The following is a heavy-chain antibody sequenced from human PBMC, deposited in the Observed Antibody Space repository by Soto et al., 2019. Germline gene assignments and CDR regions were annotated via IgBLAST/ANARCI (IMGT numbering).Heavy chain of an antibody. D-gene: IGHD6-19*01. V-gene: IGHV3-23*01. CDR3: AKTRGGWYGMDV. CDR1: GFPFNNAW. CDR2: ISGSGGRT. Sequence: GGSLRLSCAASGFPFNNAWMNWVRQAPGKGLEWVSGISGSGGRTYYADSVKGRFTISRDNSKNTLYLQMNSLRAEDTAVYYCAKTRGGWYGMDVWGQGTTVTVSS. J-gene: IGHJ6*02.